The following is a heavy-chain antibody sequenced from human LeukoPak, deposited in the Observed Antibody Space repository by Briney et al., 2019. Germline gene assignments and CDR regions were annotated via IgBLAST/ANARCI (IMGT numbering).Heavy chain of an antibody. CDR2: IIGSGGTI. Sequence: GGSLSLSCEASGFTFSDYYMSWIRQAPGKGLEWVSYIIGSGGTIYYADSVKGRFTISRDNAKNSLYLQMNSLRAEDTAVYYCAADLISYCGGDCYPLGAFDIWGQGTMVTVSS. D-gene: IGHD2-21*02. CDR3: AADLISYCGGDCYPLGAFDI. V-gene: IGHV3-11*01. J-gene: IGHJ3*02. CDR1: GFTFSDYY.